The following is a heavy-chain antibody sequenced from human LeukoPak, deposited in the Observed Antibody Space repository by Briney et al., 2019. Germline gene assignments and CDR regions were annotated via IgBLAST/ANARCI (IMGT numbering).Heavy chain of an antibody. V-gene: IGHV3-7*01. CDR1: GFTFSSYW. D-gene: IGHD1-26*01. CDR3: ATFRAPATALDIGTPLGY. Sequence: RAGGSLRLSCAASGFTFSSYWMSWVRQAPGKGLEWVANIKQDGSDKYYVDSVKGRFTISRDNAKNTLYLQMNSLRVEDTALYYCATFRAPATALDIGTPLGYWGQGTLVTVSS. J-gene: IGHJ4*02. CDR2: IKQDGSDK.